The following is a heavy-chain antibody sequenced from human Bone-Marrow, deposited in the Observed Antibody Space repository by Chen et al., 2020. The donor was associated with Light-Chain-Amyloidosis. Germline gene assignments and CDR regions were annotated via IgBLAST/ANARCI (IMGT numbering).Heavy chain of an antibody. CDR1: GFTFNDYA. CDR2: ISSNSGSI. J-gene: IGHJ6*03. V-gene: IGHV3-9*01. D-gene: IGHD1-1*01. Sequence: EVQLVESGGGWVQPGRSLRLSCAASGFTFNDYAMYWVRQGPGKGLEWVSGISSNSGSIGYADSVKGRFSISRDNAKNYLHLQMNSLRPEDTALYYCVKSLIPSRYLYHYYMDVWGKGTTVIVSS. CDR3: VKSLIPSRYLYHYYMDV.